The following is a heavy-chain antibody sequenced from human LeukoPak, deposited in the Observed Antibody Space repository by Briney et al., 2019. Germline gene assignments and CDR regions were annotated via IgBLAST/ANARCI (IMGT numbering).Heavy chain of an antibody. CDR1: GFTFSSHA. CDR2: ISSSGSTI. J-gene: IGHJ5*02. CDR3: AQSSGYNWFDP. V-gene: IGHV3-11*04. Sequence: GGSLRLSCAASGFTFSSHAMRWVRQAPGKGLEWVSYISSSGSTIYYADSVKGRFTISRDNAKNSLYLQMNSLRAEDTAVYYCAQSSGYNWFDPWGQGTLVTVSS. D-gene: IGHD3-22*01.